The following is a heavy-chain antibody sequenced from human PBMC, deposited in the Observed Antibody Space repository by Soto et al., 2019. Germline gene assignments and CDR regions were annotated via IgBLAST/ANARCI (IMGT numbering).Heavy chain of an antibody. CDR1: GYIFTSYY. J-gene: IGHJ3*02. D-gene: IGHD3-9*01. Sequence: QVQLVQSGAEVKKPGASVKVSCKASGYIFTSYYVHWVRQAPGQGLEWMGIISPSGGSTTYAQQFXARXTXTRDTSTPTVYMELSSLRSEDTAVYYCARVTGAFDIWGQGTMVTVSS. CDR3: ARVTGAFDI. CDR2: ISPSGGST. V-gene: IGHV1-46*01.